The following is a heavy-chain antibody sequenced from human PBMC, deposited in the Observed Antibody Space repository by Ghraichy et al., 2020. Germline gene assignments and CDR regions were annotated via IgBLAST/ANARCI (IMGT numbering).Heavy chain of an antibody. J-gene: IGHJ4*02. CDR2: INHSGST. CDR3: VRARLKTIFGVVIMDY. V-gene: IGHV4-34*01. Sequence: SETLSLTCAVYGGSFSGYYWSWIRQPPGKGLEWIGEINHSGSTNYNPSLKSRVTISVDTSKNQFSLKLGSVTAADTAVYYCVRARLKTIFGVVIMDYWGQGTLVTVSS. CDR1: GGSFSGYY. D-gene: IGHD3-3*01.